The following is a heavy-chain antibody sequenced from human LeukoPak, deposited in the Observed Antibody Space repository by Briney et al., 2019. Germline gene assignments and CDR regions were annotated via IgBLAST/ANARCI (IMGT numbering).Heavy chain of an antibody. D-gene: IGHD3-22*01. J-gene: IGHJ4*02. CDR2: IIPIFGTA. CDR3: AGSRLGSSGYYEGYYFDY. Sequence: ASVKVSCKGSGGTFSSYAISWVRQAPGQGLEWMGGIIPIFGTANYAQKFQGRVTITADESTSTAYMELSSLRSENTAVYYCAGSRLGSSGYYEGYYFDYWGQGTLVTVSS. V-gene: IGHV1-69*13. CDR1: GGTFSSYA.